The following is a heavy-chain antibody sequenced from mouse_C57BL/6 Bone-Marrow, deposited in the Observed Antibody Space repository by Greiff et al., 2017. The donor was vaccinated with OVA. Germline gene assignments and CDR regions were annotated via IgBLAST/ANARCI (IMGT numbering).Heavy chain of an antibody. V-gene: IGHV5-16*01. Sequence: EVQLVESEGGLVQPGSSMKLSCTASGFTFSDYYMAWVRQVPEKGLEWVANINYDGSSTYYLDSLKSRFIISRDNAKNILYLQMSSLKSEDTATYYCARAGYDYDPFFDYWGQGTTLTVSS. CDR3: ARAGYDYDPFFDY. D-gene: IGHD2-4*01. J-gene: IGHJ2*01. CDR1: GFTFSDYY. CDR2: INYDGSST.